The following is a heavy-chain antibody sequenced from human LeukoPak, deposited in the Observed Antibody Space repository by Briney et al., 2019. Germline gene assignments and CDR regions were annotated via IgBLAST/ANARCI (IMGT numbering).Heavy chain of an antibody. V-gene: IGHV1-2*06. CDR1: GYTFTGYY. CDR3: ARDTVYGSGNLYYYYMDV. CDR2: INPNSGGT. J-gene: IGHJ6*03. D-gene: IGHD3-10*01. Sequence: ASVKVSCKASGYTFTGYYVHWVRQAPGQGLEWMGRINPNSGGTNYAQKFQGRVTMTRDTSISTAYMELSRLRSDDTAAYYCARDTVYGSGNLYYYYMDVWGKGTTVTVSS.